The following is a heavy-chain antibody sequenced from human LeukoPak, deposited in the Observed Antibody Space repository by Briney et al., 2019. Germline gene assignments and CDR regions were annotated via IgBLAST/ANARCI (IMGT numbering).Heavy chain of an antibody. D-gene: IGHD6-25*01. CDR2: IDPSDSYT. J-gene: IGHJ4*02. CDR3: ARQSSIAAARN. Sequence: GESLKISCKVSGYSFINYWITWVRQMPGKGLEWMGRIDPSDSYTNYSPSFQGHVTISVDKSISTAYLQWSSLKASDTAMYYCARQSSIAAARNWGQGTLVTVSS. V-gene: IGHV5-10-1*01. CDR1: GYSFINYW.